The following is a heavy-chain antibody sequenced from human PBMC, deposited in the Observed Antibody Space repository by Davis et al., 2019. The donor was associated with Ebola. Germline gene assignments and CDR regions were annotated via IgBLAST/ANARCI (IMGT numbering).Heavy chain of an antibody. J-gene: IGHJ4*02. V-gene: IGHV3-21*04. CDR1: GFTFSSYS. Sequence: GESLKISCAASGFTFSSYSMNWVRQAPGKGLEWVSSISSSSSYIYYADSVKGRFTISRDNAKNSLYLQMNSLRTEDTALYYCAKIDGSSWADYWGQGTLVTVSS. CDR3: AKIDGSSWADY. D-gene: IGHD6-13*01. CDR2: ISSSSSYI.